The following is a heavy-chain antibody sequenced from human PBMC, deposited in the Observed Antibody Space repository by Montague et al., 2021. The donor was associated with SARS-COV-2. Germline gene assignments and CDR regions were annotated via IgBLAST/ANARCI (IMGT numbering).Heavy chain of an antibody. J-gene: IGHJ4*02. CDR3: ARVLSDGTVVATDIPFDS. V-gene: IGHV4-39*02. Sequence: SETLSLTCNVSGASISRSDYYCAWIRQPPGKGLELIGSIHFIGNTYYNPSLESRATTFVATSENQFSPKLRSVIAADTAVHYCARVLSDGTVVATDIPFDSWGQGTLVTVSS. D-gene: IGHD2-21*02. CDR1: GASISRSDYY. CDR2: IHFIGNT.